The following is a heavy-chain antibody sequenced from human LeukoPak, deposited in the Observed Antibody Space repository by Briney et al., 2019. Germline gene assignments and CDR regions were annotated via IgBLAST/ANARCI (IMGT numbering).Heavy chain of an antibody. CDR3: ARFAAGGSYYYYMDV. J-gene: IGHJ6*03. D-gene: IGHD6-25*01. CDR2: ISSSSTTI. V-gene: IGHV3-48*01. CDR1: GFTFSNFG. Sequence: GGSLRLSCTASGFTFSNFGIHWVRQAPGKGLEWVSYISSSSTTIYYADSVKGRFTISRDNAKNSLYLQMNSLRADDTAVYYCARFAAGGSYYYYMDVWGKGTTVTVSS.